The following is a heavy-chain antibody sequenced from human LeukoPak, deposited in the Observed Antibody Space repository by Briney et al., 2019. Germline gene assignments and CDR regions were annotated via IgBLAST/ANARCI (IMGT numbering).Heavy chain of an antibody. V-gene: IGHV4-61*02. Sequence: SETLSLTCTVSGGSISSGSYYWSWIRQPAGKGLEWIGRIYTSGSTSYNPSLKSRVTISVDTSKNQFSLKLSSVTAADTAVYYCARTQYYYDSSGYSPKAFDIWGQGTMVTVSS. CDR1: GGSISSGSYY. CDR3: ARTQYYYDSSGYSPKAFDI. J-gene: IGHJ3*02. CDR2: IYTSGST. D-gene: IGHD3-22*01.